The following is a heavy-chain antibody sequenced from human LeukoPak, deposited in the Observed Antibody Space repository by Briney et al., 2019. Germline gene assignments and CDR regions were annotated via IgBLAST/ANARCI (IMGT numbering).Heavy chain of an antibody. Sequence: GSLKLSCAASGFTFSSYVMHWVRQAPGKGLEYVSAITGNGGSTYYADSVKGRFTISRDNSKNTLYLQMAWLRSEDMAVYYCARGCGGACRGIDYWGQGTLVTVSS. CDR1: GFTFSSYV. J-gene: IGHJ4*02. CDR2: ITGNGGST. D-gene: IGHD2-21*02. CDR3: ARGCGGACRGIDY. V-gene: IGHV3-64*02.